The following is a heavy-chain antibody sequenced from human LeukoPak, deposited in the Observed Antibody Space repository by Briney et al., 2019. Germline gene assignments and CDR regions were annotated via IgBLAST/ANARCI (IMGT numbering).Heavy chain of an antibody. CDR2: IYYSGST. Sequence: SETLSLTCTVSGGSMSSYYWTWVRQPPGKGLEWIGDIYYSGSTNYNPSLKSRVTRSVDTSKNQFFLILSSVTAADTAVYYCARAYSGSYSYFDHWGQGTLVTVSS. V-gene: IGHV4-59*01. CDR1: GGSMSSYY. J-gene: IGHJ4*02. CDR3: ARAYSGSYSYFDH. D-gene: IGHD1-26*01.